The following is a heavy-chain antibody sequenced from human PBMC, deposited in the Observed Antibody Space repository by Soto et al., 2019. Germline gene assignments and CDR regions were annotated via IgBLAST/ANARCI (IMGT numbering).Heavy chain of an antibody. CDR3: AKIHFGVVIIPVGCLDY. V-gene: IGHV3-23*01. D-gene: IGHD3-3*01. Sequence: GGSLRLSCAASGFTFSSYAMSWVRQAPGKGLEWVSAISGSGGSTYYADSVKGRFTISRDNSKNTLYLQMNSLRAEDTAVYYCAKIHFGVVIIPVGCLDYWGQGTLVTVSS. CDR1: GFTFSSYA. J-gene: IGHJ4*02. CDR2: ISGSGGST.